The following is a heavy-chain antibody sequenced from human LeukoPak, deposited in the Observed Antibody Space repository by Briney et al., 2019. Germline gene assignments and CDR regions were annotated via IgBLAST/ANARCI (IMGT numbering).Heavy chain of an antibody. CDR2: HYYSGST. V-gene: IGHV4-59*11. CDR1: GGSISSHY. J-gene: IGHJ1*01. Sequence: PSETLSLTCSVSGGSISSHYWTWIRQPPGKGLEWIGYHYYSGSTTYNPSLKSRVTISADTSKSQFSLKLISVTAADTAIYYCARVRGDFETDWGQGTLVTVSS. CDR3: ARVRGDFETD. D-gene: IGHD3-16*01.